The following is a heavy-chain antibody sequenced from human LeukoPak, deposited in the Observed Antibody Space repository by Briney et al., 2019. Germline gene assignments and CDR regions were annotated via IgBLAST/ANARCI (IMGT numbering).Heavy chain of an antibody. CDR1: GYTFTTYG. V-gene: IGHV1-18*01. J-gene: IGHJ4*02. CDR2: ISAYNGNT. CDR3: ARGPYCSGGTCYSQYFDY. D-gene: IGHD2-15*01. Sequence: GASVKVSCKASGYTFTTYGISWVRQAPGQGLECMGWISAYNGNTNYAQKLQGRVTMTTDTSTSTAYMELRSLRSDDTAVYYCARGPYCSGGTCYSQYFDYWGQGTLVTASS.